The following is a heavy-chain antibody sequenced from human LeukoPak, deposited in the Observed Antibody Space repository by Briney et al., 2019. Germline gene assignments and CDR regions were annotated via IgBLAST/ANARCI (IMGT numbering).Heavy chain of an antibody. V-gene: IGHV3-30*02. CDR2: IRYDGSNK. CDR3: AEVASGYSYGFIEDY. Sequence: GGSLRLSCAASGFTFSSYGMHWVRQAPGKGLEWVAFIRYDGSNKYYADSVKGRFTISRDNSKNTLYLQMNSLRAEDTAVYYCAEVASGYSYGFIEDYWGQGTLVTVSS. D-gene: IGHD5-18*01. J-gene: IGHJ4*02. CDR1: GFTFSSYG.